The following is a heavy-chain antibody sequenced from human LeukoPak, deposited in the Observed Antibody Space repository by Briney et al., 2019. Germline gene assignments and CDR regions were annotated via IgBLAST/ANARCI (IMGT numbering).Heavy chain of an antibody. D-gene: IGHD4-17*01. V-gene: IGHV1-8*03. Sequence: ASVKVSCKASGYTFTSYYMHWVRQAPGQGLEWMGWMNPNSGNTGYAQKFQGRVTITRNTSISTAYMELSSLRSEDTAVYYCARENRVTTVTYIDYWGQGTLVTVSS. J-gene: IGHJ4*02. CDR1: GYTFTSYY. CDR3: ARENRVTTVTYIDY. CDR2: MNPNSGNT.